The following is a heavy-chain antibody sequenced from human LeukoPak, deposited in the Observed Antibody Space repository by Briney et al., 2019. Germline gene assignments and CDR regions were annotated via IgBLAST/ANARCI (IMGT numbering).Heavy chain of an antibody. V-gene: IGHV4-34*12. CDR1: GGSFSGYY. CDR2: IIHSGST. D-gene: IGHD3-3*01. CDR3: AGKLPDETYYDFWSGYRFDP. Sequence: SETLSLTCAVYGGSFSGYYWSWIRQPPGKGLEWIGEIIHSGSTNYNPSLKSRVTISVDTSKNQFSLKLSSVTAADTAVYYCAGKLPDETYYDFWSGYRFDPWGQGTLVTVSS. J-gene: IGHJ5*02.